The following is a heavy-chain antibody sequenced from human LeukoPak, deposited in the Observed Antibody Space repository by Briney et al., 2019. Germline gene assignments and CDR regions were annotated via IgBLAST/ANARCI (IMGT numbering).Heavy chain of an antibody. CDR1: GFTFDDYA. V-gene: IGHV3-9*01. J-gene: IGHJ4*02. CDR3: AKEGGRTHGGFDY. D-gene: IGHD3-16*01. Sequence: GGSLRLSCAASGFTFDDYAMHWVRQAPGKGLEWVSGISWNSGSIGYADSVKGRFTISRDNAKNPLYLQMNSLRAEDTALYYCAKEGGRTHGGFDYWGQGTLVTVSS. CDR2: ISWNSGSI.